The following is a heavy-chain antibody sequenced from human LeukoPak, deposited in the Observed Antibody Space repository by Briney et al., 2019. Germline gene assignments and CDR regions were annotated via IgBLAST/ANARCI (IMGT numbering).Heavy chain of an antibody. CDR2: ISGSGGST. V-gene: IGHV3-23*01. J-gene: IGHJ4*02. D-gene: IGHD6-19*01. Sequence: GGSLRLSCTAYGFTFSSYGRHWVRQAPGKGLEWVSAISGSGGSTYYADSVKGRFTISRDNSKNTLYLQMNSLRAEDTAVYYCAKGRDWAIAVAEIYWGQRTLVTVSS. CDR1: GFTFSSYG. CDR3: AKGRDWAIAVAEIY.